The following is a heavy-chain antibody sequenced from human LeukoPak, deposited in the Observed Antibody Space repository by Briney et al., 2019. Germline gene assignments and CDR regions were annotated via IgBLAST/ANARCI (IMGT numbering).Heavy chain of an antibody. J-gene: IGHJ3*02. Sequence: GESLKISCKGSGSSFTTYWISWVRQMPGKGLEWMGRIDPSDSYTNYSPSFQGHVTISSDKSISTAYLQWSSLKASDTAMYYCARRLAYGYNVFDIWGQGTMVTVSS. D-gene: IGHD5-18*01. CDR3: ARRLAYGYNVFDI. CDR1: GSSFTTYW. V-gene: IGHV5-10-1*01. CDR2: IDPSDSYT.